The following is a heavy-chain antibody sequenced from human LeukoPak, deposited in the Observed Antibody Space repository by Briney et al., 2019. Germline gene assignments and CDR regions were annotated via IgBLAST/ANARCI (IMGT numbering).Heavy chain of an antibody. J-gene: IGHJ5*02. V-gene: IGHV1-2*06. Sequence: GASVKVSCXASGYTFTGYYMHWVRQAPGQGLEWMGRINPNSGGTNYAQKFQGRVTMTRDTSISTAYMELSRLRSDDTAVYYCARVVYSYGDWFDPWGRGTLVTVSS. CDR2: INPNSGGT. CDR3: ARVVYSYGDWFDP. D-gene: IGHD5-18*01. CDR1: GYTFTGYY.